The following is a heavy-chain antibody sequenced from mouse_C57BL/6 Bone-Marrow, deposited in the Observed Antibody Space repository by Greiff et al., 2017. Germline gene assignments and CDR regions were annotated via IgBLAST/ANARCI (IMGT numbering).Heavy chain of an antibody. D-gene: IGHD2-3*01. CDR1: GYTFTDYE. Sequence: VKLMESGAELVRPGASVTLSCKASGYTFTDYEMHWVKQTPVHGLEWIGAIDPETGGTAYNQKFKGKAILTADKSSSTAYMELRSLTSEYSAVYYCTSSGDGYPWYFDVWGTGTTVTVSS. CDR2: IDPETGGT. J-gene: IGHJ1*03. CDR3: TSSGDGYPWYFDV. V-gene: IGHV1-15*01.